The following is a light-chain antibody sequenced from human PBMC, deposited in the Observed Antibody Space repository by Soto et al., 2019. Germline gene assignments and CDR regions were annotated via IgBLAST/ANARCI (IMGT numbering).Light chain of an antibody. Sequence: DIKMTQSPSSVSASVGDRVTITCRASQAISTWLAWYQQKPGKAPKLLIYAASNLQTGVPSRFSGSGSGTDFTLTISRLQPEDFATYYCQQANSFPRKFGQGTKVEIK. CDR1: QAISTW. V-gene: IGKV1D-12*01. J-gene: IGKJ1*01. CDR2: AAS. CDR3: QQANSFPRK.